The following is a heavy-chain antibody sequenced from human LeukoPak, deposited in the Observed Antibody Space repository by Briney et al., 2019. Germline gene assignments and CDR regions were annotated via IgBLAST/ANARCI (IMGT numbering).Heavy chain of an antibody. D-gene: IGHD3-22*01. CDR2: ISSSSSTI. CDR1: GFTFSSHS. CDR3: ARGAYYYED. V-gene: IGHV3-48*01. Sequence: GGSLRFSCAASGFTFSSHSMNWVRQAPGKGLEWVSYISSSSSTIYYADSVKGRFTISRDNAKNSLYLQMNSLRAEDTAVYYCARGAYYYEDWGQGTLVTVSS. J-gene: IGHJ4*02.